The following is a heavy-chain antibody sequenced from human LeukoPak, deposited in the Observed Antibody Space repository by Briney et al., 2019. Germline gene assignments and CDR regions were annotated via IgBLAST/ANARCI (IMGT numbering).Heavy chain of an antibody. Sequence: SETLSLTCSVSGGSITRSSYYWGWIRQPPGKGLEWIGSLYYSGSTYYNPSLKSRVTISVDTSKNQFSLKLSSVTAADTAVYYCARDITGSFDYWGQGNLVTVSS. D-gene: IGHD1-14*01. V-gene: IGHV4-39*07. CDR1: GGSITRSSYY. J-gene: IGHJ4*02. CDR2: LYYSGST. CDR3: ARDITGSFDY.